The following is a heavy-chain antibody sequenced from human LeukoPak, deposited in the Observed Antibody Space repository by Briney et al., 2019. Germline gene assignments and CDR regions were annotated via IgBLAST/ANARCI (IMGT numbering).Heavy chain of an antibody. D-gene: IGHD1-26*01. V-gene: IGHV3-30*02. CDR3: AKDRRSSDAFDI. Sequence: DSVRGRFTISRDNSKNTMYLQMNGLRAEDTAVYYCAKDRRSSDAFDIWGQGTMVTVSS. J-gene: IGHJ3*02.